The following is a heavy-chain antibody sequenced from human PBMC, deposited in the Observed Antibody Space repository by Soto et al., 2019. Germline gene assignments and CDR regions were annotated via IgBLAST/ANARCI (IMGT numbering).Heavy chain of an antibody. J-gene: IGHJ4*02. CDR2: ISAYNGNT. V-gene: IGHV1-18*04. D-gene: IGHD6-13*01. Sequence: ASVKVSCKASGYTFTSYGISWVRQAPGQGLEWMGWISAYNGNTNYAQKLQGRVTMTTDTSTSTAYMELRSLRSDDTAGYYCGRDRGIAAAGPSDYWGQGTLVTVS. CDR1: GYTFTSYG. CDR3: GRDRGIAAAGPSDY.